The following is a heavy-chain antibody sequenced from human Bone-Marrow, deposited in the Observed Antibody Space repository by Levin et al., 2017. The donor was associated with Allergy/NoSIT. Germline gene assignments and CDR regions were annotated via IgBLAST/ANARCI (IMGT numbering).Heavy chain of an antibody. CDR2: ISGSGGST. V-gene: IGHV3-23*01. J-gene: IGHJ6*02. CDR3: AKDDVSMDV. Sequence: GESLKISCAASGFTFSSSAMSWVRQAPGKGLEWVSAISGSGGSTYYADSVKGRFTISRDNSKNTLYLQMNSLRAEDTAVYYCAKDDVSMDVWGQGTTVTVSS. CDR1: GFTFSSSA.